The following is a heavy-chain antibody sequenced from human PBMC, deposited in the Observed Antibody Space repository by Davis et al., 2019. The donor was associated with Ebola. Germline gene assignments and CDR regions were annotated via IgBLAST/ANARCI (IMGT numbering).Heavy chain of an antibody. CDR2: INHSGST. D-gene: IGHD2/OR15-2a*01. V-gene: IGHV4-34*01. CDR1: GGSFSGYY. Sequence: PSETLSLTCAVYGGSFSGYYWSWIRQPPGKGLEWIGEINHSGSTNYNPSLKSRVTISVDTSKNQFSLKLSSVTAADTAVYYCARGPFLGYWGQGTLVTVSS. CDR3: ARGPFLGY. J-gene: IGHJ4*02.